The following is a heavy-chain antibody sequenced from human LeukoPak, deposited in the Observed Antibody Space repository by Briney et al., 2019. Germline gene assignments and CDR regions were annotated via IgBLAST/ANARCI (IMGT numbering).Heavy chain of an antibody. CDR2: INWNGGNT. J-gene: IGHJ4*02. CDR3: ARVASNYDFDY. Sequence: GGSLRLSCAASGFTFDDYGMTWVRQAPGKGLEWVSGINWNGGNTGYADSVKGRFTIPRDNAQNSLYLQMNSLRAEDTALYYCARVASNYDFDYWGQGTLVTVSS. D-gene: IGHD4-11*01. CDR1: GFTFDDYG. V-gene: IGHV3-20*04.